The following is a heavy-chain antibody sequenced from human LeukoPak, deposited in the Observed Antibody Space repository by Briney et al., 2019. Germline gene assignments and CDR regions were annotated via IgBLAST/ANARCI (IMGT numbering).Heavy chain of an antibody. V-gene: IGHV3-7*01. J-gene: IGHJ4*02. Sequence: GVLRVSCAASGVIFSKYWMTWVRQAPGKGLEWVASIKPDGSEKYYLDSVKGRFTISRDNARDSLCLQMNSLRDDDTSVYFCARDASALYWGRGTLVTVSS. D-gene: IGHD6-19*01. CDR2: IKPDGSEK. CDR1: GVIFSKYW. CDR3: ARDASALY.